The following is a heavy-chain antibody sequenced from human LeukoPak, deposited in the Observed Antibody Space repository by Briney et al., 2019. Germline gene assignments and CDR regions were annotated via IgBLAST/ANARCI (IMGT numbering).Heavy chain of an antibody. CDR3: ARENCSSSTCLFDY. J-gene: IGHJ4*02. CDR2: ISHSGST. Sequence: KSSETLSLTCTVSGASISSYYWSWIRQPPGKGLEWIGYISHSGSTNYNPSLKSRVTISVDTSKNQFSLKLSYVTAADTAVYYCARENCSSSTCLFDYWGQGTLVTVSS. V-gene: IGHV4-59*01. D-gene: IGHD2-2*01. CDR1: GASISSYY.